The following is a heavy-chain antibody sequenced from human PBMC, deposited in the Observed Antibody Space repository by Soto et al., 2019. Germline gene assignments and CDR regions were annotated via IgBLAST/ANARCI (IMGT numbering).Heavy chain of an antibody. V-gene: IGHV1-46*01. D-gene: IGHD3-10*01. Sequence: QVQLVQSGAEVKKPGASVKVSCKASGYTFTSYYMHWVRQAPGQGLEWMGIINPSGGSTSYAQKFQGRVTMTRDTSTSTVYMELSSLRSEDTAVYYCARARPNYYGSGSYYKPPKYYYYGMDVWGQGTTVTVSS. CDR2: INPSGGST. J-gene: IGHJ6*02. CDR3: ARARPNYYGSGSYYKPPKYYYYGMDV. CDR1: GYTFTSYY.